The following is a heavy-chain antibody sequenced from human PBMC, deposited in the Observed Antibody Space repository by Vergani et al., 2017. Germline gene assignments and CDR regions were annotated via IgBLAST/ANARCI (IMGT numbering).Heavy chain of an antibody. Sequence: QLQLQESGPGLVKPSETLSLICTVSGCSINPSSSFWGWIRQSPGKGLEWIGRINYVGRTYYIPSLQSRATVFVDTSKNQFSLNMTSVTAAETAVYYCARGREDNWYFDLWGRGTMVTVAS. V-gene: IGHV4-39*01. J-gene: IGHJ2*01. CDR2: INYVGRT. CDR3: ARGREDNWYFDL. D-gene: IGHD3-10*01. CDR1: GCSINPSSSF.